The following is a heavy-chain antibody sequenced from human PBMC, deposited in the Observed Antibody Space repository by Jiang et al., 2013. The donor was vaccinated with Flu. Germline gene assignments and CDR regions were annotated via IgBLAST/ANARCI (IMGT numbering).Heavy chain of an antibody. CDR1: GDTFNTYG. CDR3: ARDLGKLERRDYNWFDP. D-gene: IGHD1-1*01. CDR2: IIPIFGTA. J-gene: IGHJ5*02. V-gene: IGHV1-69*01. Sequence: GAEVKKPGSSLTVSCKASGDTFNTYGISWVRQAPGQGPEWMGEIIPIFGTANYAQKFQGRVTITADESTSTAYMELSSLRSEDTAVYYCARDLGKLERRDYNWFDPWGQGTLVTVSS.